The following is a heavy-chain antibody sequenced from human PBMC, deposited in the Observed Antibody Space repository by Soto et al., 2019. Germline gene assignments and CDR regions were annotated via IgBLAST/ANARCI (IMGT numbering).Heavy chain of an antibody. CDR3: ARERYYGMDV. J-gene: IGHJ6*02. V-gene: IGHV4-59*01. CDR2: IYYSGST. CDR1: GGSISSYY. Sequence: LSLTCTVSGGSISSYYWSWIRQPPGKGLEWIGYIYYSGSTNYNPSLKSRVTISVDTSKNQFSLKLSSVTAADTAVYYCARERYYGMDVWGQGTTVTVSS.